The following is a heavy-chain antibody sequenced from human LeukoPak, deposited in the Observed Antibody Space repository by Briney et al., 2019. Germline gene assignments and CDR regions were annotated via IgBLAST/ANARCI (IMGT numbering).Heavy chain of an antibody. J-gene: IGHJ4*02. CDR2: IYYSGNT. D-gene: IGHD3-16*01. V-gene: IGHV4-39*02. CDR3: ARDNDSRDPPHFDY. Sequence: SETLSLTCTVSGDSISSSNSYWGWIRQPPGKGLEWIGSIYYSGNTYYNASLKSRVTISVDTSKNQFSLKLTSVTAADTAVYYCARDNDSRDPPHFDYWGQGTLVTVSS. CDR1: GDSISSSNSY.